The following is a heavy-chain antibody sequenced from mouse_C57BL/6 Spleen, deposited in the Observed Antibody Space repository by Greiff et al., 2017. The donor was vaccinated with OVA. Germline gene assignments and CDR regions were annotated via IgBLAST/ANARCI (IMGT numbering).Heavy chain of an antibody. CDR1: GFTFSSYG. V-gene: IGHV5-6*01. CDR3: ARLYYGSSYDYFDY. Sequence: EVKLMESGGDLVKPGGSLKLSCAASGFTFSSYGMSWVRQTPDKRLGWVATISSGGSYTYYPDSVKGRFTLSRDHAKNTPYLQMSSLKSADTAMYYCARLYYGSSYDYFDYWGQGTTLTVSS. D-gene: IGHD1-1*01. J-gene: IGHJ2*01. CDR2: ISSGGSYT.